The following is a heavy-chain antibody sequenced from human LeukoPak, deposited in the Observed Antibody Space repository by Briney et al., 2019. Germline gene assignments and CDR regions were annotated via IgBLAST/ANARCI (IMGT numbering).Heavy chain of an antibody. J-gene: IGHJ3*02. CDR1: GGSLSSGDYY. CDR2: IYYSGST. V-gene: IGHV4-30-4*01. CDR3: ARAFMTTVTTSAFDI. Sequence: SETLSLTCTVSGGSLSSGDYYWSWIRQPPGTGLEWIGYIYYSGSTYYNPSLKSRVTISVDTSKNQFSLKLSSVTAADTAVYYCARAFMTTVTTSAFDIWGQGTMVTVSS. D-gene: IGHD4-17*01.